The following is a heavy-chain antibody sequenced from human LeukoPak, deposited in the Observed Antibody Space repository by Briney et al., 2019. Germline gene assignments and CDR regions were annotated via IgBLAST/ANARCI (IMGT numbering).Heavy chain of an antibody. D-gene: IGHD3-22*01. J-gene: IGHJ4*02. Sequence: GSLGLSCAASGFTFSSYAMSWVRQAPGKGLEWVSAISGSGGSTYYADSVKGRFTISRDNSKNTLYLQMNSLRAEDTAVYYCAVTRRVVVANGMLDYWGQGTLVTVSS. CDR1: GFTFSSYA. CDR2: ISGSGGST. V-gene: IGHV3-23*01. CDR3: AVTRRVVVANGMLDY.